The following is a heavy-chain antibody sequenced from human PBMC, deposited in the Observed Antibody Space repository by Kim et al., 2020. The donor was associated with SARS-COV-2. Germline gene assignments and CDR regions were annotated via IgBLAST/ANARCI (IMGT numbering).Heavy chain of an antibody. V-gene: IGHV1-3*01. CDR3: VAGYGDYGAFDI. CDR2: INAGNGNT. Sequence: ASVKVSCKASGYTFTSYAMHWVRQAPGQRLEWMGWINAGNGNTKYSQKFQGRVTITRDTSASTAYMELSSLRSEDTAVYYCVAGYGDYGAFDIWGQGTMVTVSS. J-gene: IGHJ3*02. D-gene: IGHD4-17*01. CDR1: GYTFTSYA.